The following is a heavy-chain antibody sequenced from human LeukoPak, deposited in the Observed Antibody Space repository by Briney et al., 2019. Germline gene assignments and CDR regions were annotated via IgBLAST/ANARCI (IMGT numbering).Heavy chain of an antibody. J-gene: IGHJ4*02. D-gene: IGHD1-26*01. CDR1: GFTFDDYA. V-gene: IGHV3-9*01. CDR2: ISWNSGSI. CDR3: ARLTGPYSGSYSDY. Sequence: LGGSLRLSCAAPGFTFDDYAMHWVRQAPGKGLEWASGISWNSGSIGYADSVKGRFTISRDNAKNTLYLQMNSLRAEDTAMYYCARLTGPYSGSYSDYWGQGTLVTVSS.